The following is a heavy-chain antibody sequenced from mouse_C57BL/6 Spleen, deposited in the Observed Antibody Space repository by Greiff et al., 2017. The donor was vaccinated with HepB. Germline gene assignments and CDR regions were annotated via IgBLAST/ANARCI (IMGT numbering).Heavy chain of an antibody. V-gene: IGHV10-1*01. D-gene: IGHD3-3*01. CDR1: GFSFNTYA. J-gene: IGHJ3*01. CDR3: VGGQRGAY. Sequence: DVHLVESGGGLVQPKGSLKLSCAASGFSFNTYAMNWVRQAPGKGLEWVARIRSKSNNYATYYADSVKDRFTISRDDSESMLYLQMNNLKTEDTAMDYCVGGQRGAYWGQGTLVTVSA. CDR2: IRSKSNNYAT.